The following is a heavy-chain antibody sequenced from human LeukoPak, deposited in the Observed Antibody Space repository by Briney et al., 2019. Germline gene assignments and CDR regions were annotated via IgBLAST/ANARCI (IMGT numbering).Heavy chain of an antibody. CDR1: GGSISSSSYY. CDR3: AIPYYGSSGANDY. CDR2: IYYSGST. D-gene: IGHD3-22*01. J-gene: IGHJ4*02. V-gene: IGHV4-39*01. Sequence: SETLSLTCTVSGGSISSSSYYWGWIRQPPGKGLEWIGSIYYSGSTYYNPSLKSRVTISVDTSKNQFSLKLSSVTAADTAVYYCAIPYYGSSGANDYWGQGTLVTVYS.